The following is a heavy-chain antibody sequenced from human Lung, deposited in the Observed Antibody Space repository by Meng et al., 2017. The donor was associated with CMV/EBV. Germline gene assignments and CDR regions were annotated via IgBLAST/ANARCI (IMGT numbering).Heavy chain of an antibody. V-gene: IGHV3-53*01. J-gene: IGHJ4*02. D-gene: IGHD3-16*01. Sequence: GGSXRLXCAVSGFTVSSNYMNWVRQAPGKGLEWVSIIYGGTGTYYADSVKGRFSISRDNSKNTVYLQMDSLSPEDTAVYYCARAGAFPQYFDYWGQGALVNGAS. CDR2: IYGGTGT. CDR3: ARAGAFPQYFDY. CDR1: GFTVSSNY.